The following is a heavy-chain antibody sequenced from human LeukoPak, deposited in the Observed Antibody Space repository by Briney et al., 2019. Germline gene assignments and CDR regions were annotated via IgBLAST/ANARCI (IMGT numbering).Heavy chain of an antibody. J-gene: IGHJ4*02. D-gene: IGHD3-3*01. CDR2: INHSRNT. Sequence: PSETLSLTCTVSDGSISSYYWSWIRQPPGKGLEWIGEINHSRNTNYNPSLKSRVTISVDTSKNQFSLKVSSVTAADTAVYYCARARRDSGYYNVDYWGQGALVTVSS. V-gene: IGHV4-34*01. CDR3: ARARRDSGYYNVDY. CDR1: DGSISSYY.